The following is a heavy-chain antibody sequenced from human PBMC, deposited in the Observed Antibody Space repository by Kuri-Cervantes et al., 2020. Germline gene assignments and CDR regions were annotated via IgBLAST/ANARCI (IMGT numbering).Heavy chain of an antibody. CDR1: GFTVSSNY. CDR3: AKDPRQRLGELSLLLY. V-gene: IGHV3-53*05. Sequence: GESLKISCAASGFTVSSNYMSWVRQAPGKGLEWVSVIYSGGSTYYADSVKSRFTISRDNSKNTLYLQMNSLRAEDTAVYYCAKDPRQRLGELSLLLYWGQGTLVTAPQ. J-gene: IGHJ4*02. CDR2: IYSGGST. D-gene: IGHD3-16*02.